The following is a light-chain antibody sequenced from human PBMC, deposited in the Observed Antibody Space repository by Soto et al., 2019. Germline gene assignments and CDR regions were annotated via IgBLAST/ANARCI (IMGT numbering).Light chain of an antibody. CDR2: EVS. V-gene: IGLV2-8*01. CDR3: SSYAGSNNLV. J-gene: IGLJ2*01. Sequence: QSALTQPPSASGSPGQSVTISCTGTGSDVGGYTYVSWYQQHPGKAPKLMIYEVSKRPSGVPDRFSGSKSGNTASLTVSGLQAEDEADYYCSSYAGSNNLVFGGGTKLTVL. CDR1: GSDVGGYTY.